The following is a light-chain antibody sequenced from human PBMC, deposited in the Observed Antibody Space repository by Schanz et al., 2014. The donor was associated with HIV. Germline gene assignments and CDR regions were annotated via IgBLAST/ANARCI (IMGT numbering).Light chain of an antibody. V-gene: IGKV1-8*01. J-gene: IGKJ1*01. CDR2: AAS. Sequence: IRMTQSPSSVSASTGDRVTLTCRASQDISSYLAWYQQKPGKAPKLLIYAASTLQSGVPSRFSGSGSGTDVTLTISCLQSEDFATYSCQKYYASPRTFGQGTKVEV. CDR1: QDISSY. CDR3: QKYYASPRT.